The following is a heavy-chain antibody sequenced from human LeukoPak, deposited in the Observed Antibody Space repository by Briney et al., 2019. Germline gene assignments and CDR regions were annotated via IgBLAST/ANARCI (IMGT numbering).Heavy chain of an antibody. CDR2: IYYSGST. CDR1: GGSISSYY. CDR3: ARSTLWDYFDY. D-gene: IGHD3-16*01. J-gene: IGHJ4*02. V-gene: IGHV4-59*08. Sequence: SETLSLTCTVSGGSISSYYWSWIRQPPGKGLEWIGYIYYSGSTNYNPSLKSRVTISVDTSKNQFSLKLSSVTAADTAVYYCARSTLWDYFDYWGQGTLVTVSS.